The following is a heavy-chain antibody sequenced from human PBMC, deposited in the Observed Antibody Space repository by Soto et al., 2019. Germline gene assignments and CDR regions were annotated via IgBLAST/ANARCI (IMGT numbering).Heavy chain of an antibody. V-gene: IGHV1-3*01. Sequence: ASVKVSCKASGYTFTSYAMHWVRQAPGQRLEWMGWINAGNGNTKYSQKFQGRVTITRDTSASTAYMELSSLRSEDTAVYYCAREGGYFDFWGGYYNGIDPCCQRAAVTVS. CDR1: GYTFTSYA. CDR2: INAGNGNT. D-gene: IGHD3-3*01. J-gene: IGHJ5*01. CDR3: AREGGYFDFWGGYYNGIDP.